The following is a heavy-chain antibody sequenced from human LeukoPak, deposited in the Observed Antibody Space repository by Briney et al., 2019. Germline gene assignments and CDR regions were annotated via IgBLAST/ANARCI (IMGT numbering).Heavy chain of an antibody. J-gene: IGHJ6*03. Sequence: GGSLRLSCAASGFTFDDYGMSWVRQAPGKGLEWVSGINWNGGSTGYADSVKGRFTISRDNAKNSLYLQMNSLRAEDTALYYCARVNIKAVVGKNYYYYMDVWGKGTTVTVSS. CDR3: ARVNIKAVVGKNYYYYMDV. D-gene: IGHD6-19*01. V-gene: IGHV3-20*04. CDR2: INWNGGST. CDR1: GFTFDDYG.